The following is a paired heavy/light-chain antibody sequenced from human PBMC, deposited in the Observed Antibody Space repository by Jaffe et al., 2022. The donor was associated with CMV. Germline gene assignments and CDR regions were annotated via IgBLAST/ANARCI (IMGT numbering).Light chain of an antibody. CDR1: QSVSSN. Sequence: EIVMTQSPATLSVSPGERATLSCRASQSVSSNLAWYQQKPGQAPRLLIYGASTRATGIPARFSGSGSGTEFTLTISSLQSEDFAVYYCQQYNNWPALTFGGGTKVEIK. V-gene: IGKV3-15*01. CDR3: QQYNNWPALT. CDR2: GAS. J-gene: IGKJ4*01.
Heavy chain of an antibody. V-gene: IGHV1-69*09. CDR2: IIPILGIA. Sequence: QVQLVQSGAEVKKPGSSVKVSCKASGGTFSSYAISWVRQAPGQGLEWMGRIIPILGIANYAQKFQGRVTITADKSTSTAYMELSSLRSEDTAVYYCARKLDYGSGGSHDYYYYMDVWGKGTTVTVSS. CDR1: GGTFSSYA. J-gene: IGHJ6*03. D-gene: IGHD4-17*01. CDR3: ARKLDYGSGGSHDYYYYMDV.